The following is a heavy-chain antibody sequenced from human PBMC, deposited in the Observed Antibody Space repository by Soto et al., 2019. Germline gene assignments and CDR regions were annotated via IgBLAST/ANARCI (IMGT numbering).Heavy chain of an antibody. J-gene: IGHJ4*02. Sequence: QLQLQESGSGLVKPSQTLSLTCAVSGGSISSGGYSWSWIRQPPGKGLEWIGYIYHSGSTYYNPSVMSRVTISVHRSKTRFSLKLTSVTPADTAVYCGASSRSTVTSYDYWGQGTLVTVS. V-gene: IGHV4-30-2*01. D-gene: IGHD4-17*01. CDR1: GGSISSGGYS. CDR3: ASSRSTVTSYDY. CDR2: IYHSGST.